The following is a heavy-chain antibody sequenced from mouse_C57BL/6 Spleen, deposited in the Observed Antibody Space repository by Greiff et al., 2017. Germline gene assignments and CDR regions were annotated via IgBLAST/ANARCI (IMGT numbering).Heavy chain of an antibody. CDR2: ISSGSSTI. Sequence: DVKLVESGGGLVKPGGSLKLSCAASGFTFSDYGMHWVRQAPEKGLEWVAYISSGSSTIYYADTVKGRFTISRDNAKNTLFLQMTSLRSEDTAMYYCARRYYGNYAYAMDYWGQGTSVTVSS. V-gene: IGHV5-17*01. CDR1: GFTFSDYG. CDR3: ARRYYGNYAYAMDY. D-gene: IGHD2-1*01. J-gene: IGHJ4*01.